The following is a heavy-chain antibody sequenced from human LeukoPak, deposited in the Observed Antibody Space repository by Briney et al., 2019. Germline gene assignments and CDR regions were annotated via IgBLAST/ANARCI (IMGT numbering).Heavy chain of an antibody. D-gene: IGHD1-26*01. J-gene: IGHJ3*02. V-gene: IGHV1-2*02. CDR1: GYTFTDYY. CDR3: ARDLYKLLSRPDAFDI. CDR2: INPNSGGT. Sequence: ASVKVSCKASGYTFTDYYMHWVRQAPGQGLEWMGWINPNSGGTKDAQKFQGRVTMTRDTSISTAYMELRSLRSDDTAVYYCARDLYKLLSRPDAFDIWGQGTMVTVSS.